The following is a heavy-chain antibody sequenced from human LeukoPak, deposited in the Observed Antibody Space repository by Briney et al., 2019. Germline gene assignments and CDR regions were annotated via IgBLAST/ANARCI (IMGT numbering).Heavy chain of an antibody. CDR1: GFTFSDYY. J-gene: IGHJ4*02. D-gene: IGHD3-16*01. Sequence: GGSLRLSCAASGFTFSDYYMSWIRQAPGKGLEWVSYISSSGSTIYYADSVKGRFTISRDNANNSLYLQMNSLSAENTAVYYCARVALSTLGGGLDYWGQGTLVTVSS. V-gene: IGHV3-11*01. CDR2: ISSSGSTI. CDR3: ARVALSTLGGGLDY.